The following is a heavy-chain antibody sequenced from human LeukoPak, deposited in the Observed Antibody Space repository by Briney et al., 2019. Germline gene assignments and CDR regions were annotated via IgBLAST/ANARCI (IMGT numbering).Heavy chain of an antibody. J-gene: IGHJ4*02. Sequence: SETLSLTCTVSGGSISSYYWSWIRQPPGKGLEWIGYIYYSGSTNYNPSLKSRVTISVDTSKNQSSLRLSSVTAADTAVYYCARALDRIVGATLIFDYWGQGTLVTVSS. CDR2: IYYSGST. D-gene: IGHD1-26*01. V-gene: IGHV4-59*01. CDR3: ARALDRIVGATLIFDY. CDR1: GGSISSYY.